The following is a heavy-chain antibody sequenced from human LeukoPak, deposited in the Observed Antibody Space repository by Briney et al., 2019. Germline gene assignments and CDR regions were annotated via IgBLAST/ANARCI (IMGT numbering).Heavy chain of an antibody. CDR2: IYYSGST. V-gene: IGHV4-59*11. D-gene: IGHD2-2*01. J-gene: IGHJ4*02. CDR1: GGSISSHY. Sequence: SETLSLTCTVSGGSISSHYWSWIRQPPGKGLEWIGYIYYSGSTNYNPSLKSRVTISVDTSKNQFSLKLSSVTAADTAVYYCARGIVVPAAVFDYWGQGTPVTVSS. CDR3: ARGIVVPAAVFDY.